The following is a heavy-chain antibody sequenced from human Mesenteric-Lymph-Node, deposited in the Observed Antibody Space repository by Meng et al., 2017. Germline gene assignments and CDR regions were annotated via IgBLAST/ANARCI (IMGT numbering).Heavy chain of an antibody. Sequence: VRLQESGPGLVKPSQTLSLTCTVSGGSISSSNYYWSWIRQPPGKGLEWSGHIYNSGSTYYNPSLKSRITISVDTSKNQFSLKLSSVTAADTAVYYCARGQKGYFDLWGRGTLVTVSS. J-gene: IGHJ2*01. V-gene: IGHV4-30-4*01. CDR2: IYNSGST. CDR3: ARGQKGYFDL. CDR1: GGSISSSNYY.